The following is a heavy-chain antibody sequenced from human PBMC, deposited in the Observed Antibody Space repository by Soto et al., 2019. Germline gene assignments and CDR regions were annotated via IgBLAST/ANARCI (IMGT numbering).Heavy chain of an antibody. CDR1: GFTFSNYA. CDR3: ARDAISMVRGTNNWFDP. Sequence: EVQLLESGGGLVQPGGSLTLSCAASGFTFSNYAMSWVRQAPGKGLEWVSAISGGGISTYYADSVRGRFTISRDNSRNTLYLRMTRLRAEDTAAYYCARDAISMVRGTNNWFDPWGQGTLVTVSS. CDR2: ISGGGIST. J-gene: IGHJ5*02. D-gene: IGHD3-10*01. V-gene: IGHV3-23*01.